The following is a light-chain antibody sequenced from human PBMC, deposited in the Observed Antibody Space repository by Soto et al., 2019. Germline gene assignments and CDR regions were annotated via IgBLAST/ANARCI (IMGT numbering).Light chain of an antibody. Sequence: QSVLTQPASVSGSPGQSITISCTGTSNDVGAYNYVSWYQQHLGKAPKLMIYEVSNRPSGISNRFSASKSGNAASLTISGLQAEDEADYYCSSYPTSSTYVFGTGTKVTVL. CDR1: SNDVGAYNY. J-gene: IGLJ1*01. V-gene: IGLV2-14*01. CDR3: SSYPTSSTYV. CDR2: EVS.